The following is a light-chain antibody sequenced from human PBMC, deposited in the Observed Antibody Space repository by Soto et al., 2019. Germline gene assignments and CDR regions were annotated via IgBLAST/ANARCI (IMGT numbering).Light chain of an antibody. Sequence: QSALTQPPSASGSPGQSVTISCTGTSSDVGAYNYLSWYQQHPGKAPKLMFYEVSKRPSGVPDRFSGSKSGNTACLTVSGLQAEDEADYYCSSYAGSNNYVFGTGTKLTVL. CDR3: SSYAGSNNYV. CDR1: SSDVGAYNY. J-gene: IGLJ1*01. CDR2: EVS. V-gene: IGLV2-8*01.